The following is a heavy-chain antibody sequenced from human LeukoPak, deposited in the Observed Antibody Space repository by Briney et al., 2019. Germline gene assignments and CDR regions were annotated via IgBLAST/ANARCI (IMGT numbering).Heavy chain of an antibody. CDR2: IFSNDEK. D-gene: IGHD3-16*02. CDR3: ARILEYYDYVWVSYRVSLSA. CDR1: GFSLTNARMG. Sequence: SGPTLVKPTQTLTLTCTVSGFSLTNARMGVSWIRQPPGKALEWLAHIFSNDEKSYSTSLKSRLTISKATSKSQVVLTMTNMDPVDTATYYCARILEYYDYVWVSYRVSLSAWGQGTLVTVSS. V-gene: IGHV2-26*01. J-gene: IGHJ4*02.